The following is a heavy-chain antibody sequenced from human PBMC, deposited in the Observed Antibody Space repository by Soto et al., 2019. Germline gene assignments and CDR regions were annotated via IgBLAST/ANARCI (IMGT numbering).Heavy chain of an antibody. D-gene: IGHD3-22*01. V-gene: IGHV3-48*02. CDR2: ISSSSTSI. J-gene: IGHJ6*02. CDR1: GFTFSGYS. Sequence: GGSLRLSCAASGFTFSGYSMNWIRQAPGKGLEWVGYISSSSTSICYADSVKGRFTISRDNAKNSLYLEMNSLRDEDTAMYYFARDGGDFYYSIDSAYYYYALDVWGQGTTVTVSS. CDR3: ARDGGDFYYSIDSAYYYYALDV.